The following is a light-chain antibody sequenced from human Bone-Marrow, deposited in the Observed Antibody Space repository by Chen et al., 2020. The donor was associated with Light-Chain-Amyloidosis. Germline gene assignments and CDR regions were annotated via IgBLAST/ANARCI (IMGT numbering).Light chain of an antibody. CDR3: QQYDNLPFGIT. V-gene: IGKV1-33*01. CDR1: QDISNY. Sequence: DIQMTQSPSSLSASVGDRVTITCQASQDISNYLNWYQQKPGKAPKLLIYDASNLETGVPSRFSGSGSETDFTFTISSLQPEDIATYYCQQYDNLPFGITFGPGTKVDIK. J-gene: IGKJ3*01. CDR2: DAS.